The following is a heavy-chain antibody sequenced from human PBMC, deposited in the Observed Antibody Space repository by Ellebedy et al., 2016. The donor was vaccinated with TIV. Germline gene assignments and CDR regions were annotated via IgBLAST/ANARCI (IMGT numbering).Heavy chain of an antibody. CDR3: AKDIANYYDSSGYDY. D-gene: IGHD3-22*01. J-gene: IGHJ4*02. CDR1: GFTFDDYA. Sequence: GGSLRLXXAASGFTFDDYAMHWVRQAPGKGLEWVSGISWNSGSIGYADSVKGRFTISRDNAKNSLYLQMNSLRAEDTALYYCAKDIANYYDSSGYDYWGQGTLVTVSS. V-gene: IGHV3-9*01. CDR2: ISWNSGSI.